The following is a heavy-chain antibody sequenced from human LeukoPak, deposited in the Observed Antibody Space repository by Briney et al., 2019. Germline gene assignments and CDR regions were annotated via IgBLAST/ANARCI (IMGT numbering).Heavy chain of an antibody. Sequence: ASVKVSCKASGYTFTSYAMHWVRQAPGQRLEWMGWINAGNGNTKYSQKFQGRVTITRDTSASTAYMELSSLRSEDTAVYYCARGPGGGEAFDIWGQGTMVTVSS. CDR2: INAGNGNT. CDR3: ARGPGGGEAFDI. J-gene: IGHJ3*02. V-gene: IGHV1-3*01. CDR1: GYTFTSYA. D-gene: IGHD1-14*01.